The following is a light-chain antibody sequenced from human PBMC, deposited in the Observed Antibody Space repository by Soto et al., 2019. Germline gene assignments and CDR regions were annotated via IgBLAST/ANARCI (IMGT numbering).Light chain of an antibody. Sequence: EIVLTQSPGTLSLSPGERATLSCRASQSVSSSYLAWYQQKPGQAPRLLIYGASSRATGIPDRFSGSGSGTDFTLTISSLEPEDFAEYYCQQYGSSPLTFDQGTRVEIK. CDR1: QSVSSSY. CDR3: QQYGSSPLT. V-gene: IGKV3-20*01. CDR2: GAS. J-gene: IGKJ5*01.